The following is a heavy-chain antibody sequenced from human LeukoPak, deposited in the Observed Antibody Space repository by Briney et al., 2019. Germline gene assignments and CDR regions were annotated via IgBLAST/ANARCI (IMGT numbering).Heavy chain of an antibody. CDR2: IYHSGST. D-gene: IGHD1-26*01. J-gene: IGHJ5*02. CDR3: ARSGSYETVWFDP. CDR1: GYSISSGYS. V-gene: IGHV4-38-2*02. Sequence: PSETLSLTCTVSGYSISSGYSWGWIRQPPGRGLEWIGSIYHSGSTYYNPSLKSRVTISVDTSKNQFSLKLSSVTAADTAVYYCARSGSYETVWFDPWGQGTLVTVSS.